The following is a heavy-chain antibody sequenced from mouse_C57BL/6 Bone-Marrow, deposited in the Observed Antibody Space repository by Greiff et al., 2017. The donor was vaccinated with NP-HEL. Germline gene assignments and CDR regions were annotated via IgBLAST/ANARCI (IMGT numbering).Heavy chain of an antibody. J-gene: IGHJ3*01. CDR3: ARGDGYYCWFAY. CDR1: GYSITSGYY. D-gene: IGHD2-3*01. Sequence: EVKLMESGPGLVKPSQSLSLTCSVTGYSITSGYYWNWIRQFPGNKLEWMGYISYDGSNNYNPSLKNRISITRDTSKNQFFLKLNSVTTEDTATYYCARGDGYYCWFAYWGQGTLVTVSA. CDR2: ISYDGSN. V-gene: IGHV3-6*01.